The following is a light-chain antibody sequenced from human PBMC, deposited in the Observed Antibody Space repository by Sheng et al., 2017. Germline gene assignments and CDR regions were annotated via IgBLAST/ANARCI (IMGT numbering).Light chain of an antibody. J-gene: IGKJ2*01. CDR3: QQSFITPYT. Sequence: EIVMTQSPGTLSVSPGERATLSCRASQSVSTYLAWYQQKPGQAPRLLIYAASDRATGIPARFSGSGSGTDFTLTISSLEPEDFAVYYCQQSFITPYTFGQGTKLEIK. CDR2: AAS. CDR1: QSVSTY. V-gene: IGKV3D-15*01.